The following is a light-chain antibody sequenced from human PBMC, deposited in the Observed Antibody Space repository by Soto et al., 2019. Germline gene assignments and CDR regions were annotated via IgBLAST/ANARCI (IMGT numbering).Light chain of an antibody. CDR2: VNIDGSH. Sequence: QAVVTQSPSASASLGASVTLTCTLSSGHSSYAIAWHQQRPEKGPRYLMKVNIDGSHSKGDGIPDRFSGSSSGAERYLTISNLQSEDEADYYCQTWGTGIQVFGGGTQLTVL. CDR3: QTWGTGIQV. CDR1: SGHSSYA. J-gene: IGLJ3*02. V-gene: IGLV4-69*01.